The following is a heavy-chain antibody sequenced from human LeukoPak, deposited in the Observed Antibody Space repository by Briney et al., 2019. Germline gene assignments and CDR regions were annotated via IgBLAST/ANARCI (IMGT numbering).Heavy chain of an antibody. CDR2: ISSSSSYI. D-gene: IGHD2-15*01. J-gene: IGHJ6*03. Sequence: GGSLRLSCAASGFTFSSYSMNWVRQAPGKGLEWVSSISSSSSYIYYADSVKGRFTISRDNAKNSLYLQMNSLRAEDTAVYYCARVVLANAYYYYYYMDVWGKGTTVTVSS. CDR3: ARVVLANAYYYYYYMDV. CDR1: GFTFSSYS. V-gene: IGHV3-21*01.